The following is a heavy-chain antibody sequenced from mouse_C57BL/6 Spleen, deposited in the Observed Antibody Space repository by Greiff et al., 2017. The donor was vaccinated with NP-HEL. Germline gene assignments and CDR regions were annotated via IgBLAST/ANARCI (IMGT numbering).Heavy chain of an antibody. CDR3: ARGFYGSSYWYFDV. Sequence: VKVVESGAELVKPGASVKMSCKASGYTFTTYPIEWMKQNHGKSLEWIGNFHPYNDDTKYNEKFKGKATLTVEKSSSTVYLELSRLTSDDSAVYYCARGFYGSSYWYFDVWGTGTTVTVSS. J-gene: IGHJ1*03. V-gene: IGHV1-47*01. D-gene: IGHD1-1*01. CDR1: GYTFTTYP. CDR2: FHPYNDDT.